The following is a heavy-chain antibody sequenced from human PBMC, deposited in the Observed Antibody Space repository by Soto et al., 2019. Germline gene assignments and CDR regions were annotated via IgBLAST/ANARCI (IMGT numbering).Heavy chain of an antibody. CDR3: ARDGGGSTYCYYYMDV. CDR2: INPNSGGT. J-gene: IGHJ6*03. V-gene: IGHV1-2*04. D-gene: IGHD2-15*01. Sequence: ASVKVSCKASGYTFTGYYMHWVRQAPGQGLEWMGWINPNSGGTNYAQKFQGWVTMTRDTSISTAYMELSRLRSDDTAVYYWARDGGGSTYCYYYMDVWGKGTTVTVSS. CDR1: GYTFTGYY.